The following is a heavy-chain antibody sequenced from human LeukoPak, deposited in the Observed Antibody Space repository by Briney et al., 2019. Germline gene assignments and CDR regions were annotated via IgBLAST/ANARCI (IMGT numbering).Heavy chain of an antibody. J-gene: IGHJ4*02. Sequence: GGSLRLSCAASGFTFGSYAMYWVRQAPGKGLEWVSGIFGSGGSPHYADSVKGRFTNSRDNSKNTVYLQMNSLRVEDTAVYYCGKTTTGYSSGRYPGWPVDYWGQGTLVTVSS. D-gene: IGHD6-19*01. V-gene: IGHV3-23*01. CDR2: IFGSGGSP. CDR1: GFTFGSYA. CDR3: GKTTTGYSSGRYPGWPVDY.